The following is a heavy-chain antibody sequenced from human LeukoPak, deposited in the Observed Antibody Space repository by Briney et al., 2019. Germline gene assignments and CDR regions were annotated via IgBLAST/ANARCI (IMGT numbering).Heavy chain of an antibody. Sequence: ASVKVSCKASGYTFTGYYMHWVRQAPGQGLEWMGIINPSGGSTSYAQKFQGRVTMTRDTSTSTVYMELSGLRSEDTAVYYCAKPGYSSSWYRMGYFDYWGQGTLVTVSS. CDR3: AKPGYSSSWYRMGYFDY. J-gene: IGHJ4*02. CDR1: GYTFTGYY. D-gene: IGHD6-13*01. V-gene: IGHV1-46*01. CDR2: INPSGGST.